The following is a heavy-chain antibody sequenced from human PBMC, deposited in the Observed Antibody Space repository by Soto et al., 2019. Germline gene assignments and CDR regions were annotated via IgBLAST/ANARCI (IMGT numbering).Heavy chain of an antibody. Sequence: ASVKVSCKASGYTFTSYGISWVRQAPGQGLEWMGWISAYNGNTNYAQKLQGRVTMTTDTSTSTAYMELRSLRSDDTAVYYCARLLIAAVGTLPSYYYYYGMAVWGQGTTVTVSS. V-gene: IGHV1-18*01. J-gene: IGHJ6*02. D-gene: IGHD6-13*01. CDR2: ISAYNGNT. CDR3: ARLLIAAVGTLPSYYYYYGMAV. CDR1: GYTFTSYG.